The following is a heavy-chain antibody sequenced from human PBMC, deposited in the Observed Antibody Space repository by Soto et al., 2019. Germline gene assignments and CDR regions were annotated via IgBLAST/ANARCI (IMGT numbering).Heavy chain of an antibody. J-gene: IGHJ5*02. V-gene: IGHV3-23*01. Sequence: QPGGSLRLSCAASGFTFSSYAMSWVRQAPGKGLEWVSAISGSGGSTYYADSVKGRFTISRDNSKNTLYLQMNSLRAEDTAVYYCAKDSLDVGVLSSWLDLRFVSWFDPWGQGTLVTVSS. D-gene: IGHD3-3*01. CDR3: AKDSLDVGVLSSWLDLRFVSWFDP. CDR1: GFTFSSYA. CDR2: ISGSGGST.